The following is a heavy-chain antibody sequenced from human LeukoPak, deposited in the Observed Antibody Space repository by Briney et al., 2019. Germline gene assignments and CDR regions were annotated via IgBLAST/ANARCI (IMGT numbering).Heavy chain of an antibody. J-gene: IGHJ4*02. CDR2: INHSGST. D-gene: IGHD3-22*01. Sequence: SETLSLTCAVYGGSFSGYYWSWIRQPPGKGLEWIGEINHSGSTNYNPSLKSRVTISVDTSKNQFSLKLSSVTAADTAVYYCARHYDSSGYYYYFDYWGQGTLVTVSS. CDR1: GGSFSGYY. V-gene: IGHV4-34*01. CDR3: ARHYDSSGYYYYFDY.